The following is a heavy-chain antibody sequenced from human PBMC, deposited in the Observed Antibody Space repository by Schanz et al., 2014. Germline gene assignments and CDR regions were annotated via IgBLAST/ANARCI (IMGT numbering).Heavy chain of an antibody. CDR2: MYINSGST. Sequence: EVQLVESGGGFVQPGGSLRLSCAASGFTVNTNYMSWVRQAPGKGLEWISSMYINSGSTQYADSVKGRFIISRDSSINTLSLQMNSLSADDTAVYYCAKGQGAVINNWYFDLWGRGTLVTVSS. J-gene: IGHJ2*01. CDR3: AKGQGAVINNWYFDL. CDR1: GFTVNTNY. V-gene: IGHV3-53*01. D-gene: IGHD2-21*01.